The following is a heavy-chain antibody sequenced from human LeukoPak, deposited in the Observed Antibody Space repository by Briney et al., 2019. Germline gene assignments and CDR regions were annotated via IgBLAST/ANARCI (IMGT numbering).Heavy chain of an antibody. D-gene: IGHD2-15*01. J-gene: IGHJ3*02. V-gene: IGHV4-39*01. CDR1: GGSISSSSYY. CDR3: ARRGVVQAFDI. Sequence: PSETLSLTCTVSGGSISSSSYYWGWIRQPPGKGLEWIGSIYYSGSTYYNPSLKSRVTISADTSKNQFSLKLSSVTAADTAVYYCARRGVVQAFDIWGQGTMVTVSS. CDR2: IYYSGST.